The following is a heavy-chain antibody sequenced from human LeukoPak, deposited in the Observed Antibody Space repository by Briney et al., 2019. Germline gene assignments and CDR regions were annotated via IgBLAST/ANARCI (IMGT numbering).Heavy chain of an antibody. D-gene: IGHD3-10*01. CDR1: GFTFNSYS. J-gene: IGHJ4*02. CDR2: ISSSSSTI. CDR3: ARELPYGSGSPDDY. Sequence: PGGSLRLSCAASGFTFNSYSMNWVRQAPGKGLEWVSYISSSSSTIYYADSVKGRFTISRDNAKNSLYLQMNSLRAEDTAVYYCARELPYGSGSPDDYWGQGTLVTVSS. V-gene: IGHV3-48*04.